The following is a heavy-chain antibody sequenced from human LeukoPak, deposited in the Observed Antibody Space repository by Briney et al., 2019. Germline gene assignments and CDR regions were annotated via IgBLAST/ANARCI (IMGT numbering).Heavy chain of an antibody. CDR1: GYTFTSHG. CDR3: ARGGSGGVCNY. CDR2: ISAYNGNT. Sequence: ASVTVSCTASGYTFTSHGISWVRQAPGQGLEWIGWISAYNGNTNYAQKFQGRVTMTTDTSTSTAYMELRSLRSDDTAVYYRARGGSGGVCNYWGQGTLVTVSS. D-gene: IGHD3-10*01. V-gene: IGHV1-18*01. J-gene: IGHJ4*02.